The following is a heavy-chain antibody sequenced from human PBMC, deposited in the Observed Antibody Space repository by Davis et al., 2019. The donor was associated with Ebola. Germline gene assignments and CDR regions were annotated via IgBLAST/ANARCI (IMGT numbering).Heavy chain of an antibody. CDR1: GFSFSNTA. Sequence: GGSLRLSCAASGFSFSNTAMTWVRQAPGKGLEWVAVISHISDGIYYADSVKGRFTIYRDNSKNTLYLQMNSLRAEDTAVYYCAKAGLGGLVVAWGQGTLVTVSS. D-gene: IGHD3-22*01. J-gene: IGHJ4*02. CDR2: ISHISDGI. CDR3: AKAGLGGLVVA. V-gene: IGHV3-23*01.